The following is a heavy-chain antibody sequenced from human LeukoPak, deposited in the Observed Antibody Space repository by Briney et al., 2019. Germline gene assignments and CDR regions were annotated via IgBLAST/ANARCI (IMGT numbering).Heavy chain of an antibody. D-gene: IGHD6-19*01. V-gene: IGHV3-74*01. J-gene: IGHJ6*02. Sequence: PGGSLRPSCAVSGFTFSNYWMYWVRQGPGKGLVWVSRLNGDGDYTNYEDSVKGRFTISRDNAKNTLYLQMNSLRAEDTAVYYCLRGSNGWSGMDVWGQGTTVTVSS. CDR1: GFTFSNYW. CDR3: LRGSNGWSGMDV. CDR2: LNGDGDYT.